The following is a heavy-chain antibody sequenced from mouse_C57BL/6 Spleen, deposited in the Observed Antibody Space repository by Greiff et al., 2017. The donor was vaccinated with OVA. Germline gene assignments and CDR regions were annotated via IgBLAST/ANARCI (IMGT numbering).Heavy chain of an antibody. J-gene: IGHJ1*03. CDR2: INPNNGGT. Sequence: EVQLQQSGPELVKPGASVKISCKASGYTFTDYYMNWVKQSNGKSLEWIGDINPNNGGTSYNQKFKGKATLTVDKSSSTAYMELRSLTSEDSAVYYCARGLFITTVVANWYFDVWGTGTTVTVSS. CDR1: GYTFTDYY. CDR3: ARGLFITTVVANWYFDV. V-gene: IGHV1-26*01. D-gene: IGHD1-1*01.